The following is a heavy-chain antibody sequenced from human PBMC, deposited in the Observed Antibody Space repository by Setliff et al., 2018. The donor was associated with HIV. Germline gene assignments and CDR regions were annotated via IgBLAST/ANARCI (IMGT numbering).Heavy chain of an antibody. Sequence: ETLRLSCAASGFTFSSYWMHWVRQAPGKGLVWVSRINSDGSSTSYADSVKGRFTISRDNAKNTLYLQMNSLRAEDTAVYYCARDKGPYNFWSGYDTHYFDYWGQGTLVTVSS. J-gene: IGHJ4*02. CDR2: INSDGSST. V-gene: IGHV3-74*01. D-gene: IGHD3-3*01. CDR1: GFTFSSYW. CDR3: ARDKGPYNFWSGYDTHYFDY.